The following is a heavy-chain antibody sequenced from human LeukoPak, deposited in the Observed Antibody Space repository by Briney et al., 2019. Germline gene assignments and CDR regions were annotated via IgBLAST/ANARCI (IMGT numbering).Heavy chain of an antibody. D-gene: IGHD6-13*01. CDR1: GGSIRGTSYY. CDR3: ARGRIAAAEAHYFDY. Sequence: SETLSLTCTVSGGSIRGTSYYLGWIRQPPGKGLEWIGGLYYSGTTYYNPSLKSRVTISVDTSKNQFSLKLSSVTAADTAVYYCARGRIAAAEAHYFDYWGQGTLVTVSS. V-gene: IGHV4-39*07. J-gene: IGHJ4*02. CDR2: LYYSGTT.